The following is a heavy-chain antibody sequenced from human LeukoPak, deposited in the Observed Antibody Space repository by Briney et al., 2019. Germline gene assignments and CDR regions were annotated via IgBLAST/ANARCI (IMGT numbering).Heavy chain of an antibody. CDR2: IYHSGST. Sequence: SETLSLTCAVSGGSISSGGSSLSWIRQPPGKGLEWIVYIYHSGSTYYNPSLKSRVTISVDRSKNQFSLKLSSVTAADTAVYYCARAYDSSGRANDAFDIWGQGTMVTVSS. CDR1: GGSISSGGSS. CDR3: ARAYDSSGRANDAFDI. D-gene: IGHD3-22*01. V-gene: IGHV4-30-2*01. J-gene: IGHJ3*02.